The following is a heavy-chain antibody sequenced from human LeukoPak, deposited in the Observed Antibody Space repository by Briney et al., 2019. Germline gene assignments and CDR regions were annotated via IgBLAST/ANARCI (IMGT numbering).Heavy chain of an antibody. Sequence: GASVKVSCKASGYTFTSYDINWVRQATGQGLEWMGWMNPNSGNTGYAQKFQGRVTITRNTSISTAYMELSSLRSEDTAMYYCARAGYCSSTSCYTVDWGQGTLVTVSS. CDR3: ARAGYCSSTSCYTVD. J-gene: IGHJ4*02. CDR1: GYTFTSYD. CDR2: MNPNSGNT. V-gene: IGHV1-8*03. D-gene: IGHD2-2*02.